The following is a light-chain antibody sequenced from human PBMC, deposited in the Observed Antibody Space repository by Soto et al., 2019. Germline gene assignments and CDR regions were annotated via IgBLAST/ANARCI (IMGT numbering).Light chain of an antibody. CDR3: GTWDSSLSTGM. Sequence: ELTQPPSESVAPGQTARLTCGGNNIASKSVHWYQQLPGTAPKLLIYDNNKRPSGIPDRFSGSKSGTSATLGITGLQTGDEADYYCGTWDSSLSTGMFGGGTKLTVL. CDR1: NIASKS. V-gene: IGLV1-51*01. CDR2: DNN. J-gene: IGLJ3*02.